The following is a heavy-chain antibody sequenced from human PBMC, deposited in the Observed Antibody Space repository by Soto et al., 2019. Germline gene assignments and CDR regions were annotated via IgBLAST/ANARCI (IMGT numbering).Heavy chain of an antibody. CDR3: ARGHWGFDV. CDR1: GFTFSDNY. CDR2: SKNKADGYTT. V-gene: IGHV3-72*01. D-gene: IGHD7-27*01. J-gene: IGHJ6*02. Sequence: ESGGGLVQPGGSLRLSCAVSGFTFSDNYMDWVRQTPGKGLEWVGRSKNKADGYTTEYAASVKGRFTISRDDSKKSLYLQMNSLKTEDTAVYYCARGHWGFDVWGQGTTVTVSS.